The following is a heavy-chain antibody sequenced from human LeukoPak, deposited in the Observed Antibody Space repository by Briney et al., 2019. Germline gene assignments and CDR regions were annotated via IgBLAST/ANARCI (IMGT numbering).Heavy chain of an antibody. Sequence: ASVKVSCKASGYTFTSYDINWVRQATGQGLEGMGWMNPNSGNTGYAQKFQGRVTMTRNTSISTAYMELSSLRSEDTAVYYCARGLYYGVTYNNWFDPWGQGTLVTVSS. V-gene: IGHV1-8*01. D-gene: IGHD3-10*01. CDR2: MNPNSGNT. CDR3: ARGLYYGVTYNNWFDP. CDR1: GYTFTSYD. J-gene: IGHJ5*02.